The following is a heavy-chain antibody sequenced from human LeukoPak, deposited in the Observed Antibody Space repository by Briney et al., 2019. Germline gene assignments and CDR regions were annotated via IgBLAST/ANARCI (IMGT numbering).Heavy chain of an antibody. J-gene: IGHJ4*02. Sequence: GASVKVSCTASGYTFTSYYMHWVRLAPGQGLEWMGIINPSGGSTSYAQNFQGRVTMTRDTSTSTVYMELSSLRSEDTAVYYCARGLVVVPAAPSPDYWGQGTLVTVSS. CDR2: INPSGGST. CDR3: ARGLVVVPAAPSPDY. CDR1: GYTFTSYY. D-gene: IGHD2-2*01. V-gene: IGHV1-46*01.